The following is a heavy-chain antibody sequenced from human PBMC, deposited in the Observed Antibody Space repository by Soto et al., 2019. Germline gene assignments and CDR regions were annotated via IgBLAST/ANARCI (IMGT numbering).Heavy chain of an antibody. Sequence: QVQLVQSGAEVKKPGSSVKVSCKASGGTFSSYAISWVRQAPGQGLEWMGGIIPIFGTANYAQKFQGRVTITADKSTSTAYMELSRLRSEDTAVYYCARDVAVAGTSAFDIWGQGTMVTVSS. CDR3: ARDVAVAGTSAFDI. CDR2: IIPIFGTA. CDR1: GGTFSSYA. J-gene: IGHJ3*02. V-gene: IGHV1-69*06. D-gene: IGHD6-19*01.